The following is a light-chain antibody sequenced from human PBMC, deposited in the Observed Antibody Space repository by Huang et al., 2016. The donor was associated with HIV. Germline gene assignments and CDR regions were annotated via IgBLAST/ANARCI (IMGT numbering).Light chain of an antibody. CDR2: GAS. J-gene: IGKJ4*01. V-gene: IGKV3-15*01. CDR3: QQYNDWLSLT. CDR1: QSINSN. Sequence: EIVMTQSPATLSVSPGERATLSCRASQSINSNLAWYQQKPGQAPRLLIYGASTRATGVPVRFSGSGSGTEFNLTISSLQFEDSAVYYCQQYNDWLSLTFGGGTKVGIK.